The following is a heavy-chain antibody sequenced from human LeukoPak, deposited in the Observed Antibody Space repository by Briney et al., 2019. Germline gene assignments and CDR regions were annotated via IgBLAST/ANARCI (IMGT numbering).Heavy chain of an antibody. CDR2: IIPIFGTA. J-gene: IGHJ5*02. V-gene: IGHV1-69*13. Sequence: ASVKVSCKASGGTFSSYAISWVRQAPGQGLEWMGGIIPIFGTANYAQKFQGRVTITADESTSIAYMELSSLRSEDTAVYYCARWEVYGGNSDWFDPWGQGTLVTVSS. CDR3: ARWEVYGGNSDWFDP. D-gene: IGHD4-23*01. CDR1: GGTFSSYA.